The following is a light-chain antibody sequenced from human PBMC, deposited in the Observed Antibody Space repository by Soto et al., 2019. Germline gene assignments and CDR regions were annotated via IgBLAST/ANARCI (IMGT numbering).Light chain of an antibody. CDR3: QHYGSSPFT. CDR1: ESISSSF. Sequence: VLTQSPGPLSLSPGERATLSCRASESISSSFLAWFQQKRGQAPRLLIFGASSRATGIPDRFSGSGSGTDFTLTISRLEPEDFAVYYCQHYGSSPFTFGPGTKVDIK. CDR2: GAS. V-gene: IGKV3-20*01. J-gene: IGKJ3*01.